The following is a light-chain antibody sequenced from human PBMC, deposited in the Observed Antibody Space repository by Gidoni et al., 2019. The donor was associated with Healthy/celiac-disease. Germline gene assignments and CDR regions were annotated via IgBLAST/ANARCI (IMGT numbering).Light chain of an antibody. CDR2: AAS. V-gene: IGKV1-39*01. Sequence: DIQMTQSPSSLSAAVGDRVTITCRASQSISSYLNWYQQKPGKAPKLLIYAASSLKSGVPSRFSGSGSGTDFTLTISSLQPEDFATYYCQQSYSTTSYTFXXXTKLEIK. CDR3: QQSYSTTSYT. CDR1: QSISSY. J-gene: IGKJ2*01.